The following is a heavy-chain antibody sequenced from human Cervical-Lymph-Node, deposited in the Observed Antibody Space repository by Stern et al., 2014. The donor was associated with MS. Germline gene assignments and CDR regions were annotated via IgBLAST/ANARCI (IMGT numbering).Heavy chain of an antibody. Sequence: QVQLVQSGPGLVKPSQTLSLTCNVSGGSISSSGYYWSWIRQPADKGLEWIGRIHDSGSTYYNPSLKSRVTISMDTAQNQFSLKLPSGTAADTAVYYCATTRWDLFTWNWFDPWGQGTLVTVSS. J-gene: IGHJ5*02. V-gene: IGHV4-61*02. CDR3: ATTRWDLFTWNWFDP. CDR2: IHDSGST. CDR1: GGSISSSGYY. D-gene: IGHD1-26*01.